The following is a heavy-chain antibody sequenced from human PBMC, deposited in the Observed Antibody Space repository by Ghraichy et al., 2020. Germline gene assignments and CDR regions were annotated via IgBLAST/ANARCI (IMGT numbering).Heavy chain of an antibody. J-gene: IGHJ4*02. V-gene: IGHV3-30*02. CDR1: GFTFSSYG. Sequence: GGSLRLSCAASGFTFSSYGMHWVRQAPGKGLEWVAFIRYDGSNKYYADSVKGRFTISRDNSKNTLYLQMNSLRAEDMAVYYCAKDLKTSIAAPPGYWGQGTLVTVSS. CDR3: AKDLKTSIAAPPGY. D-gene: IGHD6-6*01. CDR2: IRYDGSNK.